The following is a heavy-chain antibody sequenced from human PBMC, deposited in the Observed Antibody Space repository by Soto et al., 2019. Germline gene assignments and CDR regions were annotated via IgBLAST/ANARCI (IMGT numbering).Heavy chain of an antibody. V-gene: IGHV3-23*01. CDR1: GFTFSSYA. CDR2: ISGSGGST. D-gene: IGHD3-16*01. Sequence: PGGSLRLSCAASGFTFSSYAMSWVRQAPGKGLEWVSAISGSGGSTYYADSVKGRFTISRDNSKNTLYLQMNSLRAEDTAVYYCAKAVNRLSSRFPVPVSGMDVWGQGTTVTVSS. CDR3: AKAVNRLSSRFPVPVSGMDV. J-gene: IGHJ6*02.